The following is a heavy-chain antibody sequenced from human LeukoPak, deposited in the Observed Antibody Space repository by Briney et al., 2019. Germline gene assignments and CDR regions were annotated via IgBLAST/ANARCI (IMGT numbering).Heavy chain of an antibody. V-gene: IGHV1-18*01. CDR2: ISAYNGNT. CDR1: GYTFTIYG. J-gene: IGHJ6*02. D-gene: IGHD6-6*01. CDR3: ARGGEDSSSYDYYYYGMDV. Sequence: ASVTVSCKASGYTFTIYGISWVRQAPGQGLEWMGWISAYNGNTNYAQKLQGRVTMTTDTSTSTAYMELRSLRSDDTAVYYCARGGEDSSSYDYYYYGMDVWGQGTTVTVSS.